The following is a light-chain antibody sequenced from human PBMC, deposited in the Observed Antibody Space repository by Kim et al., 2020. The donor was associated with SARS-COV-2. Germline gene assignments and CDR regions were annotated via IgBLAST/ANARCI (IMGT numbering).Light chain of an antibody. CDR3: QAWDNTWV. CDR1: KLGDKY. Sequence: SYELTQPPSVSVSPGQTVTIPCSGDKLGDKYSSWYQQQPGQAPVLVIYQDTKRPSGIPERFSGSNSGNTATLTISGAQAMDEADYYCQAWDNTWVFGGAT. CDR2: QDT. J-gene: IGLJ3*02. V-gene: IGLV3-1*01.